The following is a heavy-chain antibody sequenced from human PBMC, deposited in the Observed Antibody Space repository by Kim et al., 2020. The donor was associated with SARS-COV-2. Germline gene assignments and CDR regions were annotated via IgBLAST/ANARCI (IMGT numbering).Heavy chain of an antibody. CDR1: GYTFTSYY. CDR3: ARDQRYPGGRSGGSCYADDCYYYGMDV. D-gene: IGHD2-15*01. Sequence: ASVKVSCKASGYTFTSYYMHWVRQAPGQGLEWMGIINPSGGSTSYAQKFQGRVTMTRDTSTSTVYMELSSLRSEDTAVYYCARDQRYPGGRSGGSCYADDCYYYGMDVWGQGTTVTVSS. V-gene: IGHV1-46*01. CDR2: INPSGGST. J-gene: IGHJ6*02.